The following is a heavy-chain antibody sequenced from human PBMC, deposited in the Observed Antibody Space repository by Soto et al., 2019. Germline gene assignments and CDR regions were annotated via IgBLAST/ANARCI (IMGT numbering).Heavy chain of an antibody. D-gene: IGHD5-18*01. J-gene: IGHJ6*02. CDR3: AKDDGYSYGPTIYYYYGMDV. Sequence: GGSLRLSCAASGFTFSSYGMHWVRQAPGKGLEWVAVISYDGSNKYYADSVKGRFTISRDNSKNTLYLQMNSLRAEDTAVYYCAKDDGYSYGPTIYYYYGMDVWGQGTTVTVSS. CDR1: GFTFSSYG. CDR2: ISYDGSNK. V-gene: IGHV3-30*18.